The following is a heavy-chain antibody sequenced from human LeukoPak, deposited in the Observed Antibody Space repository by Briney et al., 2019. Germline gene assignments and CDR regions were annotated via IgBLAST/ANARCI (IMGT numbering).Heavy chain of an antibody. CDR3: ARIRGLGDVSPYSDF. J-gene: IGHJ4*02. Sequence: SETLSLTCSVSGDSISSSDWSWIRQSPGKGLEWIGYIYHHGKSGYNPSLQRRVTISLDTSKNQFSLTLSFVTAADTAMYYCARIRGLGDVSPYSDFWGQGTLVTVSS. CDR1: GDSISSSD. CDR2: IYHHGKS. D-gene: IGHD4-17*01. V-gene: IGHV4-59*13.